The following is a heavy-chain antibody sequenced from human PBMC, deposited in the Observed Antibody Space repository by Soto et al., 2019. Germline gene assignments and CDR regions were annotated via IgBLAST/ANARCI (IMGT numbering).Heavy chain of an antibody. CDR2: IYYSGST. CDR3: ARTVLGPDLLADAFVDYYYYMDV. V-gene: IGHV4-59*08. J-gene: IGHJ6*03. D-gene: IGHD3-16*01. Sequence: SETLSLTCTISCGSISSYYWSWIRQPPGKGLEWIGYIYYSGSTNYNPSLKSRVTISVDTSKNQFSLKPNSVTVADTAVYYCARTVLGPDLLADAFVDYYYYMDVWGQGTTVTVSS. CDR1: CGSISSYY.